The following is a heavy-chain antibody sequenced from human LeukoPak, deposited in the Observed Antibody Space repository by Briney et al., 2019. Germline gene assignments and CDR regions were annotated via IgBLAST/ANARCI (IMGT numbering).Heavy chain of an antibody. CDR1: GITFSSYA. Sequence: ASVKVSCKSSGITFSSYAISWVRQAPGQGLGWMGSIIPILGIAYYAQNFQGRVTVTADKSTGTAYIELSSLRSEDTAVYYCARDPVGASRPYYFDYWGQGTLITVSS. CDR2: IIPILGIA. V-gene: IGHV1-69*04. J-gene: IGHJ4*02. CDR3: ARDPVGASRPYYFDY. D-gene: IGHD1-26*01.